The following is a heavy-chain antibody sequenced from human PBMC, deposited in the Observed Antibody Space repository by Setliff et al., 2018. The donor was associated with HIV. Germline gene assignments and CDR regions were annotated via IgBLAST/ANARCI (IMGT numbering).Heavy chain of an antibody. CDR2: IYTSGRT. Sequence: SETLSLTCTVSGGSISGGSHYWSWIRQPAGKGLEWIGLIYTSGRTNYNPSLKSRVTISVDRSKNQFSLNLSSVTAADTAVYYCARQMPIPGIAITPVDYWGQGALVTVSS. J-gene: IGHJ4*02. D-gene: IGHD5-12*01. V-gene: IGHV4-61*02. CDR1: GGSISGGSHY. CDR3: ARQMPIPGIAITPVDY.